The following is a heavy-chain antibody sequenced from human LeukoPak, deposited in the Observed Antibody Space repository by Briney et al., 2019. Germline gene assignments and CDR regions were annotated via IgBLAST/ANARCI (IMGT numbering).Heavy chain of an antibody. V-gene: IGHV5-51*01. J-gene: IGHJ4*02. CDR2: IYPGDSNT. CDR3: ARVNMVRGVILGAQLDY. CDR1: GYSFANYW. D-gene: IGHD3-10*01. Sequence: PGGSLRLSCKGSGYSFANYWVAWVRQVPGKGLEWMGIIYPGDSNTRYSPSFQGQVTISADKSISTAYLQWSTLKASDTAMYYCARVNMVRGVILGAQLDYWGQGTLVTVSS.